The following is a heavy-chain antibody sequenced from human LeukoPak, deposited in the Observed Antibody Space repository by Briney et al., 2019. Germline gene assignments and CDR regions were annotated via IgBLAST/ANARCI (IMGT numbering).Heavy chain of an antibody. CDR3: ARHRGYRSQQYYRGMDV. CDR1: GYNFSNYW. J-gene: IGHJ6*02. D-gene: IGHD6-25*01. CDR2: IYPGDSET. Sequence: GESLKISCKGSGYNFSNYWVAWVRQMPGKGLEWMGIIYPGDSETRNSPSFQGQVIISADKSISTAYLQWSSLKASDTAMYYCARHRGYRSQQYYRGMDVWGQGTTVTVSS. V-gene: IGHV5-51*01.